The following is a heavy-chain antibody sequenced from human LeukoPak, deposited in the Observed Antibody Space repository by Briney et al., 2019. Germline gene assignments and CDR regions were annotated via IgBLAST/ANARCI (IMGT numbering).Heavy chain of an antibody. CDR2: INPSGSP. J-gene: IGHJ6*03. Sequence: KPSETLSLTCAVSGDSLSRYSWTWIRQPPGKGLEWLGAINPSGSPDYNPSLKSRATISVDTSKDQFSLRVASVTAADTAVYYCASVRHDPLEYYYYIDVWGKGTTVTVSS. CDR1: GDSLSRYS. D-gene: IGHD2/OR15-2a*01. V-gene: IGHV4-34*01. CDR3: ASVRHDPLEYYYYIDV.